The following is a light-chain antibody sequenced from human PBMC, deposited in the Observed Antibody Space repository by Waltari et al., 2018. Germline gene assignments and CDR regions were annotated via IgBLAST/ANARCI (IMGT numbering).Light chain of an antibody. CDR1: SSNLGTNP. CDR3: AVWDDSLNGWV. J-gene: IGLJ3*02. CDR2: SNN. V-gene: IGLV1-44*01. Sequence: QSVLAQPPSASGTPGQRVTIPCSGSSSNLGTNPVRWFQHLPGTAPKLLIYSNNQRPSGVPDRISGSKSGTSASLAISGLQSDDETDYYCAVWDDSLNGWVFGGGTKLTVL.